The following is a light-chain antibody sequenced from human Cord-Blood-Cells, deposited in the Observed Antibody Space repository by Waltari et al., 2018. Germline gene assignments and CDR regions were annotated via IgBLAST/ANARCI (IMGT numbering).Light chain of an antibody. CDR3: QQYNNWPLT. CDR1: QSVSSN. CDR2: GAS. V-gene: IGKV3-15*01. J-gene: IGKJ4*01. Sequence: IVMTPSPATLSVSPGESATLSCRASQSVSSNLAWYQQKPGQAPRLLIYGASTRATGIPARFSGSGSGTEVTLTISSLQSEDFAVYYCQQYNNWPLTFGGGTKVEIK.